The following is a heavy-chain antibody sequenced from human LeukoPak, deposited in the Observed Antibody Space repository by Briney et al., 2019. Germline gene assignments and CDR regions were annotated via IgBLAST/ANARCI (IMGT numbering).Heavy chain of an antibody. CDR2: IYHSGST. V-gene: IGHV4-59*01. D-gene: IGHD3-3*02. CDR3: ARAFYPGYYSYMAV. Sequence: SETLSLTCTVSGGSISSYYWSWIRQPPGKGLEWIGEIYHSGSTNYNPSLKSRVTISVDKSKNQFSLKLSSVTAADTAVYYCARAFYPGYYSYMAVWGKGTTVTVSS. J-gene: IGHJ6*03. CDR1: GGSISSYY.